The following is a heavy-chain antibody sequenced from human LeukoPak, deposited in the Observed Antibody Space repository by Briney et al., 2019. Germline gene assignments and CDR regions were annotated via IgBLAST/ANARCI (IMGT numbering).Heavy chain of an antibody. CDR3: AGNYYDSSGYLDY. J-gene: IGHJ4*02. Sequence: SGKVSCKASGGIVSSYAISGVRQAPGQGREWMGGSIPIFVTADYAQKFQGRVTITTDESTSTAYMELSSLRSEDTAVYYCAGNYYDSSGYLDYWGQGTLVTVSS. CDR2: SIPIFVTA. D-gene: IGHD3-22*01. CDR1: GGIVSSYA. V-gene: IGHV1-69*05.